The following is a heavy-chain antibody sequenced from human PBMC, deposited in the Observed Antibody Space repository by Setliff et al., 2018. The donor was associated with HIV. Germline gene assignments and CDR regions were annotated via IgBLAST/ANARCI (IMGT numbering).Heavy chain of an antibody. V-gene: IGHV4-59*08. J-gene: IGHJ4*02. CDR2: IYYSGST. Sequence: SETLSLTCTVSGGSISNYYWSWIRQPPGKGLEWIGYIYYSGSTTYNPSLESRVTISIDTSKNQFSLKLSSVTAADTAVYYCARVAPWPTEGLFDHWGQGTLVTVSS. CDR1: GGSISNYY. D-gene: IGHD2-21*02. CDR3: ARVAPWPTEGLFDH.